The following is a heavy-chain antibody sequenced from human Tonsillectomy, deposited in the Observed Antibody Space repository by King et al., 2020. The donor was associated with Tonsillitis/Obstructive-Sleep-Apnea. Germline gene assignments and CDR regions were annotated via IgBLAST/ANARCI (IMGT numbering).Heavy chain of an antibody. D-gene: IGHD2-15*01. CDR1: GGSFSGYH. V-gene: IGHV4-34*01. J-gene: IGHJ4*02. CDR2: INHSGST. Sequence: VQLQQWGAGLLKPSETLSLTCAVYGGSFSGYHWSWIRQPPGKGLEWIGEINHSGSTNYNPSLKSRVTISVDTSKNQFSLKLSSVTAADTAVYYCASGYCSGGSCYSYPYDYWGQGTLVTVSS. CDR3: ASGYCSGGSCYSYPYDY.